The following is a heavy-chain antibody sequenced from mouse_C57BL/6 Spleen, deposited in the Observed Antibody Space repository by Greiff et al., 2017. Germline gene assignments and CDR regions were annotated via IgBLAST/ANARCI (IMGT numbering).Heavy chain of an antibody. CDR2: IHPNSGST. CDR3: ARWDYYGKWNYFDY. CDR1: GYTFTSYW. D-gene: IGHD1-1*01. V-gene: IGHV1-64*01. Sequence: QVQLQQPGAELVKPGASVKLSCKASGYTFTSYWMHWVKQRPGQGLEWIGMIHPNSGSTNYNEKFKSKATLTVDKSSSTAYMQLSSLTSEDSAVYDCARWDYYGKWNYFDYWGQGTTLTVSS. J-gene: IGHJ2*01.